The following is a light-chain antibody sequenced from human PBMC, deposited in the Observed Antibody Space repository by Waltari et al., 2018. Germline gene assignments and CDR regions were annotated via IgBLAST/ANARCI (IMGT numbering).Light chain of an antibody. Sequence: EIVLMQSPGTASLSPGERVTLPCRASQSVGSSSLAWYQQKPGQAPRLVIYRASRRATGIPDRFSGSGSGTDFSLTISRLEPEDFAVYYCQQHGTLPATFGQGTKVEIK. CDR3: QQHGTLPAT. CDR1: QSVGSSS. J-gene: IGKJ1*01. V-gene: IGKV3-20*01. CDR2: RAS.